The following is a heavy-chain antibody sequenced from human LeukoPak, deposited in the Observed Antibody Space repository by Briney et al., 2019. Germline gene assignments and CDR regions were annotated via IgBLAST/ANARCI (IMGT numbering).Heavy chain of an antibody. V-gene: IGHV4-38-2*02. CDR1: GYSISSGYY. D-gene: IGHD1-26*01. J-gene: IGHJ4*02. Sequence: SETLSLTCSVSGYSISSGYYWGWIRQPPGKGLEWIGNIYHSGSTYYNPSLKSRVTISVDKSKDQFSLNLSSVTATDTAVYYCARNSGSYTSPFDYWGQGTLVTVSS. CDR3: ARNSGSYTSPFDY. CDR2: IYHSGST.